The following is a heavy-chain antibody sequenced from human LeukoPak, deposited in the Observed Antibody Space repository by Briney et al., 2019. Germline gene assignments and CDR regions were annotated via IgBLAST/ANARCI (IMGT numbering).Heavy chain of an antibody. Sequence: GGSLRLSCTASGFMIRDYWMNWVRQVPGKGLEWVANINEDGSKEDYVDSVRGRFAISRDNAKNSVYLQMNSLRDEDTALYYCASRESSMARSHWGQGTLVTVSS. CDR3: ASRESSMARSH. V-gene: IGHV3-7*01. J-gene: IGHJ4*02. CDR2: INEDGSKE. CDR1: GFMIRDYW. D-gene: IGHD3-10*01.